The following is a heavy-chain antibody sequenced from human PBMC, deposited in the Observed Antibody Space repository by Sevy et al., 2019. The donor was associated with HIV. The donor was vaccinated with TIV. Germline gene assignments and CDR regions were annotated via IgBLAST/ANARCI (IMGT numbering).Heavy chain of an antibody. V-gene: IGHV3-30*02. Sequence: GGSLRLSCAASIFTFNIYGMQWVRQAPGKGLEWVVYMRKDGLTTYYADSVKGRFTISRDSSKNTLYLQMNSLRIEDAALYYCTRETTYYDASGPVPGDIWGQGTMVTVSS. CDR1: IFTFNIYG. CDR2: MRKDGLTT. CDR3: TRETTYYDASGPVPGDI. D-gene: IGHD3-16*01. J-gene: IGHJ3*02.